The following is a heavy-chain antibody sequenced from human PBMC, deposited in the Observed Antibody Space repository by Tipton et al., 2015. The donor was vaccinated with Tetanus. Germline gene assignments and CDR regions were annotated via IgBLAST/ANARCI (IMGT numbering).Heavy chain of an antibody. CDR1: GFMFSAHA. V-gene: IGHV3-23*03. J-gene: IGHJ3*02. CDR3: AREYLDVFDI. CDR2: IYADGTST. Sequence: PRLSCAASGFMFSAHAMSWVRQTPGKGLERVSVIYADGTSTYYADSVKGRFTISRENSRNTLYLQMSGLRAEDTAVYYCAREYLDVFDIWGQGAEVTVSS.